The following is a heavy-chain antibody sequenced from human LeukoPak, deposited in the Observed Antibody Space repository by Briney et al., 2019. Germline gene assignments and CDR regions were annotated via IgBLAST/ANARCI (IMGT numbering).Heavy chain of an antibody. D-gene: IGHD6-19*01. CDR2: IYTSGST. Sequence: SETLSLTCTVSGGSISSYYWSWVRQPAGKGLEWIGRIYTSGSTNYNPSLKSRVTISVDKSKNQFSLKLSSVTAADTAMYYCARLAPYSSGPHFDYWGQGILVTVSS. V-gene: IGHV4-4*07. CDR3: ARLAPYSSGPHFDY. J-gene: IGHJ4*02. CDR1: GGSISSYY.